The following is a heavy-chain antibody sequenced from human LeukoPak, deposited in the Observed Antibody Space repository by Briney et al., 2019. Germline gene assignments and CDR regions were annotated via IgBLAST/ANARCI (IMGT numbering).Heavy chain of an antibody. V-gene: IGHV5-51*01. Sequence: GESLKISCKGSGYSFTSYWIGWVRPMPGKGLEWMGIIYPGDSDTRYSPSFQGQVTISADKSISTAYLQWSSLKASDTAMYYCARHFRFSHKGYYYYYYMDVWGKGTTVTVSS. CDR2: IYPGDSDT. J-gene: IGHJ6*03. D-gene: IGHD3-3*01. CDR3: ARHFRFSHKGYYYYYYMDV. CDR1: GYSFTSYW.